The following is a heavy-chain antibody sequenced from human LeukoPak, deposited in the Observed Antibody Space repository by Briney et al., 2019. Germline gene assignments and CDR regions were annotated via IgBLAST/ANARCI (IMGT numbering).Heavy chain of an antibody. J-gene: IGHJ1*01. CDR3: ARSPRVYFQH. Sequence: GGSLRLSCAASGITFSSHAMSWVRQAPGKGLEWVSVISGSGGSTDYADSVKGRFTISRDNAKNSLYLQMNSLRAEDTAVYYCARSPRVYFQHWGQGTLVTVSS. V-gene: IGHV3-23*01. CDR1: GITFSSHA. CDR2: ISGSGGST.